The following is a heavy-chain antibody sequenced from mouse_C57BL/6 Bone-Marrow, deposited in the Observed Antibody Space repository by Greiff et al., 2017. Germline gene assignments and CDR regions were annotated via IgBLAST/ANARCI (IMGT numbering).Heavy chain of an antibody. D-gene: IGHD4-1*01. CDR2: SRHKANAYTT. CDR1: GFTFSDFY. Sequence: EVKLMESGGGLVQSGRSLRLSCATSGFTFSDFYMEWVRQAPGKGLEWIAASRHKANAYTTESTASVKGRFIVSRDTSQSILYLQMNALRAEDTAIYYCARDAITGTDYAMDYWGQGTSVTVSS. V-gene: IGHV7-1*01. J-gene: IGHJ4*01. CDR3: ARDAITGTDYAMDY.